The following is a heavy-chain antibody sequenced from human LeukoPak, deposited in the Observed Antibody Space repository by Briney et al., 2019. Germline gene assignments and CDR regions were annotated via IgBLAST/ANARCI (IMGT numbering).Heavy chain of an antibody. D-gene: IGHD2-15*01. V-gene: IGHV3-74*01. J-gene: IGHJ5*02. CDR2: IKSDGSST. Sequence: PGGSLRLSCAASGFTFRSFWMHWVRQAPGKGLVWVSRIKSDGSSTNYADSVKGRFTISRDNVLNTLYLQMNSLRAEDTAVYYCARRSAATGALYPWGQGTLVTVSS. CDR3: ARRSAATGALYP. CDR1: GFTFRSFW.